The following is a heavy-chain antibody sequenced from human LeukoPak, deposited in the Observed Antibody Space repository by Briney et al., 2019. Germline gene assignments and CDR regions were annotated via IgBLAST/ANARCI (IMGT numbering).Heavy chain of an antibody. CDR1: GFIFSDYY. CDR3: ARGSAYYSDTSGYYSDY. V-gene: IGHV3-23*01. D-gene: IGHD3-22*01. J-gene: IGHJ4*02. Sequence: GGSLRLSCTTSGFIFSDYYMSWIRQAPGKGLEWVSSIGGGGGSIYYADSVKGRFTISRDNFKNTLYLQMNSLRAEDTAVYYCARGSAYYSDTSGYYSDYWGQGTLVTVSS. CDR2: IGGGGGSI.